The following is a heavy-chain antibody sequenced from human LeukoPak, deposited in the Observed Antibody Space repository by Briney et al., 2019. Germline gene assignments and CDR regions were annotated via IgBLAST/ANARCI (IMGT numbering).Heavy chain of an antibody. CDR1: GLIFSNYW. J-gene: IGHJ4*02. Sequence: PGGSLRLSCVASGLIFSNYWMSWFRQAPGKGLEWVANIKQDGSEKYYVDSVKGRFTISRDNAKNSLYLQMSSLRAEDTAVYYCARGHTILAYWGQGTLVTVSS. D-gene: IGHD3-3*01. CDR2: IKQDGSEK. V-gene: IGHV3-7*01. CDR3: ARGHTILAY.